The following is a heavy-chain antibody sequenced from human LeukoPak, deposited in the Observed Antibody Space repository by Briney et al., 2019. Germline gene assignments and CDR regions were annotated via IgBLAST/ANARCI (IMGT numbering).Heavy chain of an antibody. V-gene: IGHV4-61*05. Sequence: ASETLSLTCTVSGGSISSSTYCWGWIRQPPGKGLEWIGYIYYSGSTNYNPSLESRVTISVDTSKNQFSLKLSSVTAADTAVYYCARGVVGATNLWGQGTLVTVSS. CDR1: GGSISSSTYC. D-gene: IGHD1-26*01. CDR2: IYYSGST. J-gene: IGHJ4*02. CDR3: ARGVVGATNL.